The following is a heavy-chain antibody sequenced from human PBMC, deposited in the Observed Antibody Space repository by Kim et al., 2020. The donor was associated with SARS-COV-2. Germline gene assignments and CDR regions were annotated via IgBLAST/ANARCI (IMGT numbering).Heavy chain of an antibody. V-gene: IGHV1-58*01. Sequence: QKSQERVTITRDMSTSTAYMELSSLRSEDTAVYYCAAPYCSSTSCHDAFDIWGQGTMVTVSS. J-gene: IGHJ3*02. D-gene: IGHD2-2*01. CDR3: AAPYCSSTSCHDAFDI.